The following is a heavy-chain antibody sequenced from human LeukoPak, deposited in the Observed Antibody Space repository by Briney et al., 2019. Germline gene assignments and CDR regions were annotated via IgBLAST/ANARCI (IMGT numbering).Heavy chain of an antibody. CDR1: GFTFSIYV. CDR2: ILYEGGNK. D-gene: IGHD1-1*01. Sequence: RGSLRLSCAASGFTFSIYVMHWGRQAPGEGLGWVAVILYEGGNKYYADSVKGRFTISRDNSKNALYLQMNSLRAEDTAVYYCAKGVEKGYWGPGTLVTVSS. CDR3: AKGVEKGY. V-gene: IGHV3-30*18. J-gene: IGHJ4*02.